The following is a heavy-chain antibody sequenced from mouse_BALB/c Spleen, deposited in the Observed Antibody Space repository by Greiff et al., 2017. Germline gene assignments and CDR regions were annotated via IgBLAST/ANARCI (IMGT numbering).Heavy chain of an antibody. CDR2: IDPANGNT. D-gene: IGHD1-1*01. CDR3: ARDYGSSYGAMDY. Sequence: EVKVEESGAELVKPGASVKLSCTASGFNIKDTYMHWVKQRPEQGLEWIGRIDPANGNTKYDPKFQGKATITADTSSNTAYLQLSSLTSEDTAVYYCARDYGSSYGAMDYWGQGTSVTVSS. CDR1: GFNIKDTY. J-gene: IGHJ4*01. V-gene: IGHV14-3*02.